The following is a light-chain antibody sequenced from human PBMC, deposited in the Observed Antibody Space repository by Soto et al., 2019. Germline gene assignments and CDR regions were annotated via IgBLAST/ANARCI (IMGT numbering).Light chain of an antibody. CDR2: AAS. J-gene: IGKJ2*01. CDR3: QQYYSYPPT. V-gene: IGKV1-8*01. Sequence: AIRMTQSPSSFSASTGDRVTITCRASQGISSYLDWYQQKPGKAPKLLIYAASTLQSEVPSRFSGSGSGTDFTLTISCLQSEDFATYYCQQYYSYPPTFGQGTKLEIK. CDR1: QGISSY.